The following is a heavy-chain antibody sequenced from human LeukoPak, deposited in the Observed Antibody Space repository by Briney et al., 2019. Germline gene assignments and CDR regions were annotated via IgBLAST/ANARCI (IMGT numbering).Heavy chain of an antibody. Sequence: PSETLSLTCTVSGGSISSGGYYWSWLRHHPGKGLEWIGYIYYSGSTYYNPSLKSRVTISVDTSKNQFSLKLSSVTAADTAVYYCARSGYSGYDSGDYWGQGTLVTVSS. CDR1: GGSISSGGYY. CDR3: ARSGYSGYDSGDY. J-gene: IGHJ4*02. V-gene: IGHV4-31*03. D-gene: IGHD5-12*01. CDR2: IYYSGST.